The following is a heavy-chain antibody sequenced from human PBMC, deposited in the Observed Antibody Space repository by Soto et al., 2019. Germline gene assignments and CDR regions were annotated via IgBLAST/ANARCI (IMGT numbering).Heavy chain of an antibody. D-gene: IGHD3-22*01. CDR1: GYTITSYG. J-gene: IGHJ4*02. Sequence: RASVKVSCKASGYTITSYGINWVRQAPGRGLEWMGWINPGNGNTKYSQQFQGRVIIDRDTSASTAYMELSSLRPEDTAVYYCARGGYFDSSNYLAYWGLGTLVTVSS. CDR2: INPGNGNT. CDR3: ARGGYFDSSNYLAY. V-gene: IGHV1-3*01.